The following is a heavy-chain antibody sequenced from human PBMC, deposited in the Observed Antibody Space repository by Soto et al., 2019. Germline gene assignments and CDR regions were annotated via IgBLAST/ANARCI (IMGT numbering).Heavy chain of an antibody. CDR2: ISHDGDDQ. J-gene: IGHJ4*02. D-gene: IGHD1-1*01. CDR3: AKDSVQNATFDY. V-gene: IGHV3-30*18. CDR1: TFAFRFRNYG. Sequence: SLRLSCDSSTFAFRFRNYGMHWVRLVPGKGLEWLAVISHDGDDQCYAVSVKGRFTVSRGNVRNILYLQMNSLRSEDTALYYCAKDSVQNATFDYWGQGPLGTAS.